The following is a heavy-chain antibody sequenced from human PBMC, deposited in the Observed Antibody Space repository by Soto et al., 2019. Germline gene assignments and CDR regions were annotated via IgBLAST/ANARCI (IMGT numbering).Heavy chain of an antibody. J-gene: IGHJ6*02. V-gene: IGHV4-34*01. Sequence: SETLSLTCAGYGGSLSGYYWSWIRQHPGKGLEWIGEINHSGSTNYNPSLKSRVTISVDTSKNQFSLKLSSVTAADTAVYYCARERWVGYSYGWGTRYYYYGMDVWGQGTTVTVSS. CDR3: ARERWVGYSYGWGTRYYYYGMDV. CDR1: GGSLSGYY. D-gene: IGHD5-18*01. CDR2: INHSGST.